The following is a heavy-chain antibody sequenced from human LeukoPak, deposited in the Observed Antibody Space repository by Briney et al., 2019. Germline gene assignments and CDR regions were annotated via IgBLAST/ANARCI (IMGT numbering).Heavy chain of an antibody. J-gene: IGHJ4*02. CDR1: GGTFSSYA. Sequence: VASVKVSCKASGGTFSSYATSWVRQAPGQGLEWMGWINAGNGNTKYSQKFQGRVTITRDTSASTAYIELSSLRSEDTAVYYCARDRTRSSGWYGDMGYWGQGTLVTVSS. CDR3: ARDRTRSSGWYGDMGY. CDR2: INAGNGNT. D-gene: IGHD6-19*01. V-gene: IGHV1-3*01.